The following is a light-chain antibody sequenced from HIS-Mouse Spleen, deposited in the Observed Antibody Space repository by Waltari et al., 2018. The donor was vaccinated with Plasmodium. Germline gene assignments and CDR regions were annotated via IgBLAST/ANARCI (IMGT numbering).Light chain of an antibody. CDR3: QLYGSSPYT. J-gene: IGKJ2*01. CDR2: GAS. V-gene: IGKV3-20*01. Sequence: EIVLTQSPGTLSLSPGERATLSCRASQRVSRSYLAWYQQKPGQAPRLLIYGASSRATGIPDRFSGSGSGTDFTLTISRLEPEDFAVYYCQLYGSSPYTFGQGTKLEI. CDR1: QRVSRSY.